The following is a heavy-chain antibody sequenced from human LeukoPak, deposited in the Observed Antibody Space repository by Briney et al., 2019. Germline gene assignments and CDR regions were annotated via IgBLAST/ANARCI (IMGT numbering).Heavy chain of an antibody. V-gene: IGHV7-4-1*02. CDR3: ARQSHDSGCYYLYYFDY. J-gene: IGHJ4*02. CDR2: INTNTGNP. CDR1: GYSFTSYA. D-gene: IGHD3-22*01. Sequence: ASVKVSCKASGYSFTSYAMNWVRQAPGQGVEWVGWINTNTGNPTYAQGFTVRFVFSFDTSVSTAYLQISSLKAEDTAMYYCARQSHDSGCYYLYYFDYWGQGTLVTVSS.